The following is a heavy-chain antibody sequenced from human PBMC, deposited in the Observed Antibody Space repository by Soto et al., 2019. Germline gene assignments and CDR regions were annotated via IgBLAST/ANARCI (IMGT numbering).Heavy chain of an antibody. CDR1: GGTFSSYA. D-gene: IGHD2-21*02. CDR3: ACGDPGVKALDY. CDR2: IIPSFGTA. Sequence: QVQLVQSGAEVKKPGSSVRVSCKASGGTFSSYAISWVRQAPGQGLEWVGGIIPSFGTANYAQKFQGRVTITADESTSTGYMELSSLRSEDTAVYYGACGDPGVKALDYWGQGTLVTVSS. V-gene: IGHV1-69*01. J-gene: IGHJ4*02.